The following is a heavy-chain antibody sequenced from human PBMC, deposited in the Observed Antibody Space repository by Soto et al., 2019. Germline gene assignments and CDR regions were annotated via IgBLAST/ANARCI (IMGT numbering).Heavy chain of an antibody. Sequence: QVQLVQSGAEVKKPGSSVKVSCKASGGTFSSYAISWVRQAPGQGLEWMGGIIPIFRTPDYAQKFQGRVTTNADESTSIAYIELSSRRSADTAVYYCARDKDRTRLGWNYYYIMDVWGEWTTVTVSS. D-gene: IGHD5-12*01. CDR3: ARDKDRTRLGWNYYYIMDV. CDR2: IIPIFRTP. CDR1: GGTFSSYA. J-gene: IGHJ6*04. V-gene: IGHV1-69*12.